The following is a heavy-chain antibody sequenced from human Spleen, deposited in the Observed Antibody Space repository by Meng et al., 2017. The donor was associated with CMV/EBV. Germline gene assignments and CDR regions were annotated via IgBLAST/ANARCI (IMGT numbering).Heavy chain of an antibody. Sequence: GESLKISCTVSGGSISSGGFYWSWIRQHPGKGLEWVSAIYSGDSRTFYADSVKGRFTISRDYANNTLYLQMNSLRAEDTAVYYCAKAGEWLALDYWGQGTLVTVSS. CDR3: AKAGEWLALDY. CDR1: GGSISSGG. V-gene: IGHV3-23*03. CDR2: IYSGDSRT. J-gene: IGHJ4*02. D-gene: IGHD3-3*01.